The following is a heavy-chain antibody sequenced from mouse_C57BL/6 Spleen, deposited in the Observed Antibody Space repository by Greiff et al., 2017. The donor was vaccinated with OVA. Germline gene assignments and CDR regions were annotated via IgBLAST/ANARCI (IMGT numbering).Heavy chain of an antibody. CDR2: IYPGDGDT. CDR3: ARDYDYAWFAY. V-gene: IGHV1-82*01. CDR1: GYAFSSSW. Sequence: VQLQQSGPELVKPGASVKISCKASGYAFSSSWMNWVKQRPGKGLEWIGRIYPGDGDTNYNGKFKGQATLTADKSSSTAYMQLSSLTSEDSAVYFCARDYDYAWFAYWGQGTLVTVSA. J-gene: IGHJ3*01. D-gene: IGHD2-4*01.